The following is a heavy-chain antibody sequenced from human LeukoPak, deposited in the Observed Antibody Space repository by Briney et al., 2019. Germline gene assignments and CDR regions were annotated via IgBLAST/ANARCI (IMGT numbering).Heavy chain of an antibody. CDR3: ARDGAYSYTY. D-gene: IGHD5-18*01. J-gene: IGHJ4*02. CDR1: GFNFNDYG. CDR2: IWHDGNNK. V-gene: IGHV3-33*01. Sequence: PGGSLRLSCAASGFNFNDYGMHWVRQAPGKGLEWVAIIWHDGNNKYYADSVRGRFTISRDNSKNTLYLEMNSLRAEDTAVYYCARDGAYSYTYWGLGTLDIVSS.